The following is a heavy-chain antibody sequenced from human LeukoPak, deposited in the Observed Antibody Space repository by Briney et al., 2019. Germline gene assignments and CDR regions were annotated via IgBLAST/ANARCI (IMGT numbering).Heavy chain of an antibody. J-gene: IGHJ4*02. V-gene: IGHV1-46*01. Sequence: ASVKVPCKASGYTFTSYYMHWVRQAPGQGLEWMGIINPSGGSTSYAQKFQGRVTMTRDTSTSTVYMELSSLRSEDTAVYYCARSADSGGYFREITLYYFDYWGQGTLVTVSS. CDR2: INPSGGST. CDR3: ARSADSGGYFREITLYYFDY. D-gene: IGHD3-22*01. CDR1: GYTFTSYY.